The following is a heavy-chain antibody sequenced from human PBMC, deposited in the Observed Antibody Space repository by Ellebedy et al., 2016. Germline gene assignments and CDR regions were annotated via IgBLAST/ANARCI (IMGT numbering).Heavy chain of an antibody. CDR2: IKQDGSEK. V-gene: IGHV3-7*01. Sequence: GESLKISCAASGFTFSIAGMTWVRQAPGKGLEWVANIKQDGSEKYYVDSVKGRFTISRENANNSVHLQMNSLTAGDTAVYYCARGGTAAVPFYHYGMDVWGQGTTVTVSS. J-gene: IGHJ6*02. CDR1: GFTFSIAG. CDR3: ARGGTAAVPFYHYGMDV. D-gene: IGHD6-13*01.